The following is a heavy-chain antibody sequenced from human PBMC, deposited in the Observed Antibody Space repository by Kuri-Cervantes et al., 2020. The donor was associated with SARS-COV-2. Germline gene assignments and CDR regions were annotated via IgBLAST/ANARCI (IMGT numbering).Heavy chain of an antibody. CDR1: GNSISSYY. Sequence: SETLSLTCTVSGNSISSYYWSWIRQSPGKGLEWIGYISYNGNANYNPSLKSRVTISVDTSKNQFSLKLSSVTAADTAVYYCARTGPAIFGVVINPTFDYWGQGTLVTVSS. CDR3: ARTGPAIFGVVINPTFDY. V-gene: IGHV4-59*01. CDR2: ISYNGNA. J-gene: IGHJ4*02. D-gene: IGHD3-3*01.